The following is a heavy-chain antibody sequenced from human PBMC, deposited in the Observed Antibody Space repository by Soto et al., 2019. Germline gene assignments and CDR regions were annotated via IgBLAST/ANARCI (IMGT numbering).Heavy chain of an antibody. Sequence: QMQLVESGGGVVQPGRSLRLSCVASGFTFSSFTMHWVRQAPGKGLEWVSVISYGGGDEYYADSVKGRFTISRDNSKDTLYWQMNSLRLEDTAVYYCAGDDQGDAFDIWGQGTMVTVSS. CDR1: GFTFSSFT. CDR3: AGDDQGDAFDI. CDR2: ISYGGGDE. J-gene: IGHJ3*02. D-gene: IGHD2-2*01. V-gene: IGHV3-30-3*01.